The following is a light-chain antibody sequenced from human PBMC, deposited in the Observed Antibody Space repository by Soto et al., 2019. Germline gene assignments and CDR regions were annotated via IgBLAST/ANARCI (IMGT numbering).Light chain of an antibody. CDR3: CSYAGSSPLYV. Sequence: QSVLTQPASVSGSPGQSITISCTASSSHIGSSNLVSWYQHHSGKAPKLIIYEGNKRPSGVSNRFSGSKSGKTASLTISGLQAEEEGTYYCCSYAGSSPLYVFGNGTNVTV. V-gene: IGLV2-23*01. CDR2: EGN. CDR1: SSHIGSSNL. J-gene: IGLJ1*01.